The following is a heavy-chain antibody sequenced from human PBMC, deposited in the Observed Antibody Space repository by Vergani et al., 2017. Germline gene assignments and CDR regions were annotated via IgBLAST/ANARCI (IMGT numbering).Heavy chain of an antibody. Sequence: EVQLVESGGGLVKPGGSLRLSCAASGFTFSSYSMNWVRQAPGKGLEWVSVIYSGGSTYYADSVKGRFTISRHNSKNTLYLQMNSLRAEDTAVYHCARQMSSGIPAALDYWGQGTLVTVSS. J-gene: IGHJ4*02. V-gene: IGHV3-53*04. CDR1: GFTFSSYS. D-gene: IGHD2-2*01. CDR3: ARQMSSGIPAALDY. CDR2: IYSGGST.